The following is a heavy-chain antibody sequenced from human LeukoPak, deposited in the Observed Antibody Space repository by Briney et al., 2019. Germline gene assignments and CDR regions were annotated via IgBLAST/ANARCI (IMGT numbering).Heavy chain of an antibody. V-gene: IGHV1-69*04. CDR2: IIPILGIA. Sequence: GASVKVSCKASGGTFSSYAISWVRQAPGQGLEWMGRIIPILGIANYAQKFQGRVTITADKSTSTAYMELSSLRSEDTAVYYCATVFGYSHFDYWGQGTLVTVSS. CDR1: GGTFSSYA. D-gene: IGHD5-18*01. J-gene: IGHJ4*02. CDR3: ATVFGYSHFDY.